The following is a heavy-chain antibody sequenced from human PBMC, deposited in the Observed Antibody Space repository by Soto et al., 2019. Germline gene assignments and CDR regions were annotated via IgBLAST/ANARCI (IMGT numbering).Heavy chain of an antibody. J-gene: IGHJ4*02. Sequence: PWGSLRLSCAASGFTFSSYGMSWVRQAPGKVLEWVSSISGSVGSTYYADSVKGRFTISRDNSKNTLYLQMNSLRAEDTAVYYCAKASAPGGTYFPLWFCGQGTLVTVSS. D-gene: IGHD1-26*01. CDR3: AKASAPGGTYFPLWF. V-gene: IGHV3-23*01. CDR1: GFTFSSYG. CDR2: ISGSVGST.